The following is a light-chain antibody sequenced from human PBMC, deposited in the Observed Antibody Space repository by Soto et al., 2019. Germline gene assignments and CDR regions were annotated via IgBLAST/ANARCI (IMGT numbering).Light chain of an antibody. CDR1: QSVSSSY. CDR3: QQYGSSPWT. J-gene: IGKJ1*01. V-gene: IGKV3-20*01. CDR2: GAS. Sequence: IVLTQSPGTLSLSPGERAPLSGRASQSVSSSYLAWYQQKPGQAPRLLIYGASSRATDIPDRFSGSGSGTDFTLTISRLEPEDFAVYYCQQYGSSPWTFGQGTKVDIK.